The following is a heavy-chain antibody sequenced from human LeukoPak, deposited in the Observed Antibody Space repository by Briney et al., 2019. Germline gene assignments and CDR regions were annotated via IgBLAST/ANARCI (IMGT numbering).Heavy chain of an antibody. CDR3: AKDPAYYDSSGYYSYYFDY. D-gene: IGHD3-22*01. CDR1: GFTFSSYA. CDR2: ISGSGGST. J-gene: IGHJ4*02. Sequence: GGSLRLSCAASGFTFSSYAMSWVRQAPGKGLEWVSAISGSGGSTYYADSVKGRFTISRGNSKNTLYLQMNSLRVEDTAVYYCAKDPAYYDSSGYYSYYFDYWGQGTLVTVSS. V-gene: IGHV3-23*01.